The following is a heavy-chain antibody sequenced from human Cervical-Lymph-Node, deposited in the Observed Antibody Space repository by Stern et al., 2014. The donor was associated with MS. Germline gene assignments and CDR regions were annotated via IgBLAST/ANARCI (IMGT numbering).Heavy chain of an antibody. CDR1: GFKFSDYA. D-gene: IGHD2-2*01. V-gene: IGHV3-9*01. CDR2: ISWNSGGI. J-gene: IGHJ4*02. Sequence: VQLVESGGDLAQPGRSLRLSCVASGFKFSDYAMPWVRQAPGGGLEWVSSISWNSGGIDYTNSVKGRFTISRDNARNLVFLQMNSLRPEDTASYYCAKGLCSRTRCPPEYWGQGALVTVSS. CDR3: AKGLCSRTRCPPEY.